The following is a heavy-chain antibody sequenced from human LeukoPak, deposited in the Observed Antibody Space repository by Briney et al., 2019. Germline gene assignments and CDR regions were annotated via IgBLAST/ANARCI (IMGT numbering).Heavy chain of an antibody. V-gene: IGHV3-23*01. J-gene: IGHJ4*02. Sequence: GGSLRLSCAASGFTFSSYAMSWVRQAPGKGLEWVSAISGSGGSTYYADSVKGRFTISRDNSKNTLYLQMNSLRAEDTAVYYCATGDYVTWWLDRPDCWGQGTLVTVSS. D-gene: IGHD4-17*01. CDR1: GFTFSSYA. CDR3: ATGDYVTWWLDRPDC. CDR2: ISGSGGST.